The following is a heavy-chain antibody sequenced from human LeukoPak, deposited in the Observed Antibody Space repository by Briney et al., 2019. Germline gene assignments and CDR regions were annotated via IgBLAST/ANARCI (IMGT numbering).Heavy chain of an antibody. CDR2: ITGNGGNT. V-gene: IGHV3-23*01. Sequence: PGGSLRLSCTASGFSISNAWMSWVRQAPGKGLEWVSAITGNGGNTFYADSVKGRFTISRDNSKNTMYLQMNSLRAEDTALYYCARDRSGSYPNWFDPWGQGTLVTVSS. CDR1: GFSISNAW. CDR3: ARDRSGSYPNWFDP. D-gene: IGHD3-10*01. J-gene: IGHJ5*02.